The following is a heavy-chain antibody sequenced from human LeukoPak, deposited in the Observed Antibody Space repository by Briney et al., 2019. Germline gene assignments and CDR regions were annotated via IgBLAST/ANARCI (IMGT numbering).Heavy chain of an antibody. CDR1: GFTFSSYS. D-gene: IGHD6-19*01. CDR2: ISSSSSYI. CDR3: ARDQAQWRVDAFDI. Sequence: GGSLRLSCAASGFTFSSYSMNWVRQAPGKGPEWVSSISSSSSYIYYADSVKGRFTISRDNAKNSLYLQMNSLRAEDTAVYYCARDQAQWRVDAFDIWGQGTMVTVSS. V-gene: IGHV3-21*01. J-gene: IGHJ3*02.